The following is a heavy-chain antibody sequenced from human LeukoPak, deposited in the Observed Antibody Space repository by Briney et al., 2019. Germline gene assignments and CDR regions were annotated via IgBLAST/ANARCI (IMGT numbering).Heavy chain of an antibody. D-gene: IGHD3-10*01. V-gene: IGHV4-39*07. CDR3: ACQIDHYASGTYYSTFDY. CDR1: GFSLSTSGMC. J-gene: IGHJ4*02. CDR2: VSYSGSP. Sequence: SGPALVKPTQTLTLTCTFSGFSLSTSGMCVSWIRQPPGKVLEWIGSVSYSGSPYFNPSLKSRVTMSLDTSNNQFSLNLSSVTAADTAVYYCACQIDHYASGTYYSTFDYWAQGTLVTVSS.